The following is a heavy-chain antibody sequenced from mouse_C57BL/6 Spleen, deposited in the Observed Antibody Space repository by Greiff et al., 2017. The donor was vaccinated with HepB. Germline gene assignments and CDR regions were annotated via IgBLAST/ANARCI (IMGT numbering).Heavy chain of an antibody. V-gene: IGHV1-15*01. CDR3: TRGATVEDLFDY. J-gene: IGHJ2*01. D-gene: IGHD1-1*01. CDR2: IDPETGGT. CDR1: GYTFTDYE. Sequence: VQLVESGAELVRPGASVTLSCKASGYTFTDYEMHWVKQTPVHGLEWIGAIDPETGGTAYNQKFKGKAILTADKSSSTAYMELRSLTSEDSAVYYCTRGATVEDLFDYWGQGTTLTVSS.